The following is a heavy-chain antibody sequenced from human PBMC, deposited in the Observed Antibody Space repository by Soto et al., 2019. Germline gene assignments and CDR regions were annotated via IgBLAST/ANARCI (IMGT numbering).Heavy chain of an antibody. V-gene: IGHV3-11*05. CDR3: ARVAYDAFEI. D-gene: IGHD3-16*01. Sequence: QVQLVESGGGLVKPGGSLRLSCAASGFTFSDYYMNWIRQAPGKGLEWVSYISSSRSYTNYADSVKGRFTISRDNAKNSLYLQMNSLRAEDAAVYYCARVAYDAFEIWGQGTMVTVSS. J-gene: IGHJ3*02. CDR2: ISSSRSYT. CDR1: GFTFSDYY.